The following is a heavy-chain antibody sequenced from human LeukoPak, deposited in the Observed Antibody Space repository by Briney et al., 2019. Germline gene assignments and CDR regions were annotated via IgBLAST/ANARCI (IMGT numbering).Heavy chain of an antibody. Sequence: ASVKVSCKPSGYTYTTDGINWVRQAPGQGLEWMGWIDTYSGKTNYAQKFQGRVTMTSDTSTSTAYMELRSMRSDDTAVYYCARDRGIAEADSFDPWGQGTLVTVSS. V-gene: IGHV1-18*01. CDR1: GYTYTTDG. J-gene: IGHJ5*02. D-gene: IGHD6-13*01. CDR3: ARDRGIAEADSFDP. CDR2: IDTYSGKT.